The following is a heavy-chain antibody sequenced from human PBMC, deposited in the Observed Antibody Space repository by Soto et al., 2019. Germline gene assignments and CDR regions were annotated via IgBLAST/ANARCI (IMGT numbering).Heavy chain of an antibody. CDR1: GYSFTDYH. J-gene: IGHJ6*02. Sequence: ASVKVSFKASGYSFTDYHIHWVRQAPGQGLEWLGRINPKSGGTSSAQKFQGWVTMTTDRAISTASMELTRLTSDDTAISYCARGDSTDCSNGVCSFFYNHDMDVWGQGTTVTVSS. D-gene: IGHD2-8*01. V-gene: IGHV1-2*04. CDR2: INPKSGGT. CDR3: ARGDSTDCSNGVCSFFYNHDMDV.